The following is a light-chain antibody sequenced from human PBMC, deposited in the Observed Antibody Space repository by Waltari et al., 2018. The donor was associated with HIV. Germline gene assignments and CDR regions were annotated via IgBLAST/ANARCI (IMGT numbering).Light chain of an antibody. V-gene: IGKV2-24*01. CDR1: ESLFNKDGNAY. Sequence: IVLTQTPLSSPVSLGQPASISCTSNESLFNKDGNAYLSWLQQRPGQRPTLLLYKTSNRFSGVPDRFTGSGAGTDFTLNISRVEAEDVGVYYCMQAAQLFSFGQGTKLEI. J-gene: IGKJ2*01. CDR3: MQAAQLFS. CDR2: KTS.